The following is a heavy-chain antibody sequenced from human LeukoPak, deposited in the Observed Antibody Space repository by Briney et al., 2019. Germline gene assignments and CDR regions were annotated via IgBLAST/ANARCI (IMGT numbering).Heavy chain of an antibody. J-gene: IGHJ4*02. V-gene: IGHV4-34*01. CDR1: GGSLSGYY. CDR3: ARQKSGYDSPIDY. D-gene: IGHD5-12*01. Sequence: PSETLSLTCAVYGGSLSGYYWSWIRQPPGKGLEWIGEINHSGSTNYNPSLKSRVTISVDTSKNQFSLKLSSVTAADTAVYYCARQKSGYDSPIDYWGQGTLVTVSS. CDR2: INHSGST.